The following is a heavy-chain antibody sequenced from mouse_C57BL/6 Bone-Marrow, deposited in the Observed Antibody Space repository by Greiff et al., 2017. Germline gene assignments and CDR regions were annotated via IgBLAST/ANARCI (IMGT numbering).Heavy chain of an antibody. CDR1: GFNIKDDY. D-gene: IGHD2-3*01. V-gene: IGHV14-4*01. CDR3: SSFDGNYFDF. Sequence: DVQLQESGAELVRPGASVKLSCTASGFNIKDDYIHWVKQRPEQGLEWIGWIDPEIGDTEYASKFQGKATIKSDTSSNTAYLQLSSLTSEDTAVYYCSSFDGNYFDFWGQGTPLTVAS. J-gene: IGHJ2*01. CDR2: IDPEIGDT.